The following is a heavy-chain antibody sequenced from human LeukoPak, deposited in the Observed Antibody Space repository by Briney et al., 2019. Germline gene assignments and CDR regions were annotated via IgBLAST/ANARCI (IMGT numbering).Heavy chain of an antibody. V-gene: IGHV4-59*08. CDR2: IYYSGST. D-gene: IGHD6-19*01. CDR3: ARHEGSGWPFEY. J-gene: IGHJ4*02. CDR1: GGSMSSYF. Sequence: SETLSLTCTVSGGSMSSYFWSWIRQPPGKGLEWIGYIYYSGSTNYNPSLKSRVTISVDTSKNQFSLKLTSVTAADTAVYFCARHEGSGWPFEYWGQGTLVTVSS.